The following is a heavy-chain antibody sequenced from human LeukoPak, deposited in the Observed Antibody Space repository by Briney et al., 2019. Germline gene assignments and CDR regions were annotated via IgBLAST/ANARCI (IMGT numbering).Heavy chain of an antibody. CDR2: INPSGGST. J-gene: IGHJ4*02. D-gene: IGHD6-19*01. CDR3: ARAGTSPGIAVAGTLGYFDY. Sequence: GASVKVSCKASGYTFTSYYMHWVRQAPGQGLEWMGIINPSGGSTSYAQKFQGRVTMTRDTSTSTVYMELSSLRSEDTAVYYCARAGTSPGIAVAGTLGYFDYWGQGTLVTVSS. CDR1: GYTFTSYY. V-gene: IGHV1-46*01.